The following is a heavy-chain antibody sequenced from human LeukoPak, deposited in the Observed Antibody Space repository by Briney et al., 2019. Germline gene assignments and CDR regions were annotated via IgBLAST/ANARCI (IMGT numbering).Heavy chain of an antibody. CDR2: IYSGGST. CDR3: AKGDTILDS. J-gene: IGHJ4*02. CDR1: GFTVSSKY. V-gene: IGHV3-66*01. Sequence: PGGSLRLSCAASGFTVSSKYLSWVRQAPGKGLEWVSVIYSGGSTYYADSVRGGFTISRDNSKNTLYLQMNSLRADDTAVYYCAKGDTILDSWGQGTLVIVSS. D-gene: IGHD3-3*01.